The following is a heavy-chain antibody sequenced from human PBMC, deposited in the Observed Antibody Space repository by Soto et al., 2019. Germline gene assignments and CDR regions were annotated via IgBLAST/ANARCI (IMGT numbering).Heavy chain of an antibody. CDR1: GFTFSDYY. V-gene: IGHV3-11*01. J-gene: IGHJ5*02. CDR3: ARDLWFGERTHNWFDP. D-gene: IGHD3-10*01. Sequence: GGSLRLSCAASGFTFSDYYMSWIRQAPGKGLEWVSYISSSGSTIYYADSVKGRFTISRDNAKNSLYLQMNSLRAEDTAVYYCARDLWFGERTHNWFDPWGQGTLVTVSS. CDR2: ISSSGSTI.